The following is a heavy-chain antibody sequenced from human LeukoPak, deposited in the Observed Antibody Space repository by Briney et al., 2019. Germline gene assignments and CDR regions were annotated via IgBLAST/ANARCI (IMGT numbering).Heavy chain of an antibody. CDR2: ISSSSSYI. J-gene: IGHJ5*02. Sequence: PGGSLRLSCAASGFTFSSYSMNWVRQAPGKGLEWVSSISSSSSYIYYADSEKGRFTISRDNAKNSLYLQMNSLRAEDTAVYYCARDPEVGATSGDWFDPWGQGTLDTVSS. CDR1: GFTFSSYS. V-gene: IGHV3-21*01. D-gene: IGHD1-26*01. CDR3: ARDPEVGATSGDWFDP.